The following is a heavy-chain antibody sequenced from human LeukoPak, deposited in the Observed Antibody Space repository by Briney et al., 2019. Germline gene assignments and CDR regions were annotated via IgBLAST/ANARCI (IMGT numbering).Heavy chain of an antibody. Sequence: GGSLRLSCAASGFTVSSNYMSWVRQAPGKGLEWVSVIYSGGSTYYADSVKGRFTISRDNAKNSLYLQMNSLRAEDTAVYYCARGIIAAAGNFDYWGQGTLVTVSS. CDR3: ARGIIAAAGNFDY. J-gene: IGHJ4*02. CDR2: IYSGGST. D-gene: IGHD6-13*01. CDR1: GFTVSSNY. V-gene: IGHV3-66*01.